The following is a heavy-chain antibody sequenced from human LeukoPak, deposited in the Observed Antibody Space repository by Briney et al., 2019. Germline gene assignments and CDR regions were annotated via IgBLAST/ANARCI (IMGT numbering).Heavy chain of an antibody. CDR2: ISWNSGSI. CDR1: GFIFSTYS. D-gene: IGHD3-9*01. V-gene: IGHV3-9*01. Sequence: GGSLRLSCAASGFIFSTYSMNWVRQAPGKGLEWVSGISWNSGSIGYADSVKGRFTISRDNAKNYLQMNSLRAEDTALYYCAKDRRFDWLGGDAFDIWGQGTMVTVSS. CDR3: AKDRRFDWLGGDAFDI. J-gene: IGHJ3*02.